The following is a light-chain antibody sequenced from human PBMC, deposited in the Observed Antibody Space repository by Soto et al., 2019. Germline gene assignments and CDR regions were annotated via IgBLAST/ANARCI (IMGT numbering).Light chain of an antibody. J-gene: IGKJ4*01. V-gene: IGKV3-20*01. CDR1: QSVSSSY. CDR3: HQYDSSPLT. CDR2: GAS. Sequence: EIVLTQSPCTLSLSPGERATLSCRASQSVSSSYLAWYQQKPGQAPRLLIYGASSRATGIPDRFSGSGSGTDFTLTISRLESEDFAVYYCHQYDSSPLTFGGGTKVEIK.